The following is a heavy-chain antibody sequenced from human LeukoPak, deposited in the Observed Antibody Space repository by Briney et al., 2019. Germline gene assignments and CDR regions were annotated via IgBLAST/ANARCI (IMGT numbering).Heavy chain of an antibody. CDR2: IYYSGST. V-gene: IGHV4-31*03. J-gene: IGHJ6*02. CDR3: AGGVYYYYGMDV. CDR1: GGSISSGGYC. Sequence: TLSLTCTVSGGSISSGGYCWSWIRQHPGKGLEWIGYIYYSGSTYYNPSLKSRVTISVDTSKNQFSLKLSSVTAADTAVYYCAGGVYYYYGMDVWGQGTTVTVSS.